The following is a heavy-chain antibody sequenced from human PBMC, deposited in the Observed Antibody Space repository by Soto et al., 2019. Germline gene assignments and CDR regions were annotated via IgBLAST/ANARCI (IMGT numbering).Heavy chain of an antibody. V-gene: IGHV4-39*01. Sequence: QLQLQESGPGLVKPSETLSLTCTVSGGSISSSSYYWGWIRQPPGKGLEWIGSIYYSGSTYYNPSLKSRVTISVDTSKNQFSLKLSSVTAADTAVYYCAKLADLYYFDYWGQGTLVTVSS. CDR3: AKLADLYYFDY. J-gene: IGHJ4*02. CDR2: IYYSGST. D-gene: IGHD6-19*01. CDR1: GGSISSSSYY.